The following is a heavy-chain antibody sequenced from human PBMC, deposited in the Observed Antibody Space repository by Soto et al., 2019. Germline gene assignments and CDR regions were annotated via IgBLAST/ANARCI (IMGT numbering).Heavy chain of an antibody. V-gene: IGHV3-9*01. Sequence: QLVESGGGLVQPGRSLRLSCVASGFRFDEYAIHWVRQAPGKGLEWVSGISWDSGSINYAGSVRGRFTVARDNAKNSLYLHMTRLRSEDTAFYYCAKIVTRHSLVPVFDQWGQGALVSVSS. CDR3: AKIVTRHSLVPVFDQ. CDR1: GFRFDEYA. CDR2: ISWDSGSI. D-gene: IGHD2-21*01. J-gene: IGHJ4*02.